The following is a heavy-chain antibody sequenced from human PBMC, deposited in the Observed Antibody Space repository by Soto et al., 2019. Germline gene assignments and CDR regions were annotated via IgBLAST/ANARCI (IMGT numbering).Heavy chain of an antibody. D-gene: IGHD3-9*01. CDR3: ARLEGLATISYYFDY. Sequence: QLQLQESGPGLVKPSETLSLTCSVSGDSINSDNYYWGWIRQPPGKGLEWIGSIYYRGNTYYNPSLRTRVTISRDKSKSQFSLKLNSGTAADSAVYFCARLEGLATISYYFDYWGQGTLVTVSS. V-gene: IGHV4-39*01. CDR2: IYYRGNT. J-gene: IGHJ4*02. CDR1: GDSINSDNYY.